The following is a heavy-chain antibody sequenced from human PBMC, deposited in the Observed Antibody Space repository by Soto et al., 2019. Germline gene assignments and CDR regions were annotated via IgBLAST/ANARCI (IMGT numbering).Heavy chain of an antibody. CDR1: GGSISGVTYF. Sequence: PSETLSLTCTVAGGSISGVTYFWSWIRQHPGKGLEWIGYISYSGSTYYNPSLKSRLIISVDTSKNQFSLRLSSVTAADTAVYYCATYWGAGHDAKGFNIWGQGTVVTVSS. CDR3: ATYWGAGHDAKGFNI. V-gene: IGHV4-31*03. CDR2: ISYSGST. D-gene: IGHD7-27*01. J-gene: IGHJ3*02.